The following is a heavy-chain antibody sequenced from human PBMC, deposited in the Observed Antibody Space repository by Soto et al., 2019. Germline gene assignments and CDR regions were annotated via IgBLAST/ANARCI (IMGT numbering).Heavy chain of an antibody. J-gene: IGHJ4*02. CDR2: INPNSGGT. D-gene: IGHD3-22*01. CDR1: GYTFTGYY. Sequence: GASVKVSCKASGYTFTGYYMHWVRQAPGQGLEWMGWINPNSGGTNYAQKFQGRVTMTRDTSISTAYMELSRLRSDDTAVYYCARPTESYYYDSSGYNPFEYWGQGTLVSVSS. CDR3: ARPTESYYYDSSGYNPFEY. V-gene: IGHV1-2*02.